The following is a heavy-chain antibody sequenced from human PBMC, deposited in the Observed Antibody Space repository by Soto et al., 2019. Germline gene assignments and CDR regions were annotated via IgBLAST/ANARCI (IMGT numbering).Heavy chain of an antibody. CDR2: ISAYKVNT. J-gene: IGHJ4*02. V-gene: IGHV1-18*01. CDR1: CYTGTIYG. Sequence: QVQLVQSGAEVKKPGASVKVSCKASCYTGTIYGISGVRQAPAQGHEWMGRISAYKVNTNYAQKLQGRVTVTTDTSTSTASMELRSLRSDDTAVYYCAGTTVAGVRAIYYWGQGTLVTVSS. D-gene: IGHD3-10*02. CDR3: AGTTVAGVRAIYY.